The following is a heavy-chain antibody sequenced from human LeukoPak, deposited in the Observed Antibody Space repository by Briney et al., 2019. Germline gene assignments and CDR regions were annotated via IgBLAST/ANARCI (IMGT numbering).Heavy chain of an antibody. J-gene: IGHJ4*02. D-gene: IGHD3-9*01. Sequence: SVKVSCKASGGTFSSYAISWVRQAPGQGLEWMGGIIPIFGTANYAQKFQGRVTITADKSTSTAYMELSSLRSEDTAVYYCARPLLLYYDILTIDYFDYWGQGTLVTVSS. CDR1: GGTFSSYA. CDR2: IIPIFGTA. CDR3: ARPLLLYYDILTIDYFDY. V-gene: IGHV1-69*06.